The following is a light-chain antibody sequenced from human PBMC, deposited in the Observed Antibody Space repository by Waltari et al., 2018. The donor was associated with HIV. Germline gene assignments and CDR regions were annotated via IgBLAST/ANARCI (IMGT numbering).Light chain of an antibody. Sequence: DIQMTPPPSSLCASVGDRVTITCRASQAISNNLAWDHQKPGKVPKLLIYGASTLQSGVPSRFSGSGSGTDFTLTISSLQPDDVATYYCQNYNSAPPTFGQGTRLDIK. J-gene: IGKJ5*01. V-gene: IGKV1-27*01. CDR3: QNYNSAPPT. CDR2: GAS. CDR1: QAISNN.